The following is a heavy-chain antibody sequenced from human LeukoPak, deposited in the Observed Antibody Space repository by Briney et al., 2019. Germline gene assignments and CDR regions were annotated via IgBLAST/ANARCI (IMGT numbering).Heavy chain of an antibody. CDR3: ARTGGSYPYYFEY. CDR2: TNQDGTEK. V-gene: IGHV3-7*01. J-gene: IGHJ4*02. Sequence: PGGSLRLSCTASGFTFGTYWMSWVRHPPGKGLEWVAKTNQDGTEKYYVDSVKGRFTISRDNAKNSLYLQMNSLRAEDTAVYYCARTGGSYPYYFEYWGQGTLVTVSS. D-gene: IGHD1-26*01. CDR1: GFTFGTYW.